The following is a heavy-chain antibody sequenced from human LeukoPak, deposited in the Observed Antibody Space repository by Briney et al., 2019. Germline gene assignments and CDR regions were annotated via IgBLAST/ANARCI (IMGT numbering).Heavy chain of an antibody. CDR2: IGTSSSTI. J-gene: IGHJ4*02. Sequence: GGSLRLSCAASGFTFSSYSMNWVRQAPGKGLEWVSYIGTSSSTIYYADSVKGRFTISRDSAKNSLYLQMNSLRDEDTAVYYCARHDYGGNSGDYWGQGTLVTVSS. V-gene: IGHV3-48*02. CDR1: GFTFSSYS. D-gene: IGHD4-23*01. CDR3: ARHDYGGNSGDY.